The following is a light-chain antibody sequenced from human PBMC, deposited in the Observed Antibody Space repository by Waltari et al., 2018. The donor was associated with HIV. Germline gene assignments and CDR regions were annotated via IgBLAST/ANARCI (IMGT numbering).Light chain of an antibody. V-gene: IGLV1-44*01. CDR3: EAWDGGRNGLV. CDR1: RANIGSNT. J-gene: IGLJ3*02. Sequence: QSVITHPPSASGTPGQRVTVSCSRSRANIGSNTVRWYQQPPGPAPILIIYSNNDRPSGVPDRFSGSKSGTIASLAISGVEAEDEADYYCEAWDGGRNGLVFGGGTKLTVV. CDR2: SNN.